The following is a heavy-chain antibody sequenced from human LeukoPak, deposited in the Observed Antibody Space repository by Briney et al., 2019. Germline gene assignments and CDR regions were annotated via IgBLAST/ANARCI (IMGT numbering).Heavy chain of an antibody. V-gene: IGHV3-74*01. D-gene: IGHD1-26*01. Sequence: GGSLRLSCAVSGFTFSTYWMSWVRQAPGKGLVWVSRIKSDGSSTSYADSVQGRFTISRDNAKNTLYLQMNSLRAEDTAVYYCASQTVVGATDYWGQGTLVTVSS. J-gene: IGHJ4*02. CDR2: IKSDGSST. CDR1: GFTFSTYW. CDR3: ASQTVVGATDY.